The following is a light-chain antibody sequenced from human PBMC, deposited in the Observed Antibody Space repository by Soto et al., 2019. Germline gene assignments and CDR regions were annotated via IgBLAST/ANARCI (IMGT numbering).Light chain of an antibody. Sequence: QSALTQPPSASGSPGQSVTISCTGTSSDVGGYKYVSWYQQQHPGKAPKLIIYEVTKRPSGVPDRFSGSKSGNTASLTVSGLQAEDEADYYCMSYTGRSHVFGTGTKVTVL. CDR3: MSYTGRSHV. CDR1: SSDVGGYKY. CDR2: EVT. V-gene: IGLV2-8*01. J-gene: IGLJ1*01.